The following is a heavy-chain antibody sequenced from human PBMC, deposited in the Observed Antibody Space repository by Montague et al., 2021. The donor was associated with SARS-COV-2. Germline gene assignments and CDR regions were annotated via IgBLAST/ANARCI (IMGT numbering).Heavy chain of an antibody. CDR1: GFTFSSYA. CDR2: ISYDVSNK. Sequence: SLRLSCVASGFTFSSYAMHWVRQAPVKGLEWVAVISYDVSNKYYXDSXHVLFTISRDNSKNTLYLQMNSLRAEDTAVSYRARAAQKQYVLLWFGELLHDAFDIWGQGTMVTVSS. V-gene: IGHV3-30-3*01. CDR3: ARAAQKQYVLLWFGELLHDAFDI. D-gene: IGHD3-10*01. J-gene: IGHJ3*02.